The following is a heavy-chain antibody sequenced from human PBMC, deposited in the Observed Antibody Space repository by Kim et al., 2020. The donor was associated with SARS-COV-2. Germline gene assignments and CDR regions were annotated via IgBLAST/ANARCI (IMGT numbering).Heavy chain of an antibody. V-gene: IGHV4-34*01. J-gene: IGHJ6*03. Sequence: LKGRVTISVDTSKNKFSLKLSSVTAADTAVYYCARGGAAPQRYYYYMDVWGKGTTVTVSS. CDR3: ARGGAAPQRYYYYMDV. D-gene: IGHD6-6*01.